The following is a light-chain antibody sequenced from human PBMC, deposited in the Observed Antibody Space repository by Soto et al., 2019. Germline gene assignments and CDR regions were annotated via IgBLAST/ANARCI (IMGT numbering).Light chain of an antibody. J-gene: IGKJ1*01. Sequence: DIQMTQSPSTLSASVGDRVTITCRASQSISTWLAWYQQRPGKAPKLLIYKASSLESGVPSRFSGSGSGTEFTLTISSLQPGDFATYYCQQYNSYSWTFGQGTKVEIK. CDR3: QQYNSYSWT. CDR1: QSISTW. CDR2: KAS. V-gene: IGKV1-5*03.